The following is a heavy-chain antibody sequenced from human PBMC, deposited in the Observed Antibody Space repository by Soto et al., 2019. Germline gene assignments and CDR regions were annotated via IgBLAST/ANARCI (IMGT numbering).Heavy chain of an antibody. V-gene: IGHV4-59*01. CDR3: ARAYYYGSGSYYIPPRFDY. CDR2: IYYSGST. J-gene: IGHJ4*02. D-gene: IGHD3-10*01. CDR1: GGSISSYY. Sequence: PSETLSLTCTVSGGSISSYYWSWIRQPPGKGLEWIGYIYYSGSTNYNPSLKSRVTISVDTSKNQFSLKLSSVTAADTAVYYCARAYYYGSGSYYIPPRFDYWGQGTLVTVSS.